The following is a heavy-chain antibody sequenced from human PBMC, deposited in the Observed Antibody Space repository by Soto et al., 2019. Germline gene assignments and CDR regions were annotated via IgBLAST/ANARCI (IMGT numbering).Heavy chain of an antibody. J-gene: IGHJ6*02. CDR3: ARSGNTGYYGMDV. CDR1: GYTFTGYY. D-gene: IGHD5-18*01. Sequence: AASVKVSCKASGYTFTGYYMHWVRQAPGQGLEWMGWINPNSGGTNYAQKFQGWVTMTRDTSISTAYMELSRLRSDDTAVYYCARSGNTGYYGMDVWGQGTTVTVS. V-gene: IGHV1-2*04. CDR2: INPNSGGT.